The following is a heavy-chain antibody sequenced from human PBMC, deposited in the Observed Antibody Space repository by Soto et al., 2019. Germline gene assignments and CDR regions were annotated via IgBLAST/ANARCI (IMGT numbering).Heavy chain of an antibody. J-gene: IGHJ4*02. D-gene: IGHD4-17*01. Sequence: SETLSLTCTVSGASVITDNYFWVWIRQSPRRGLELIGSISYSGRTYDNPSLQSRVTISIDASKNQFSLKLTSVTTADTAVYYCARRRASDYGGNHHPYYFDRWGQGALVTVSS. CDR1: GASVITDNYF. CDR3: ARRRASDYGGNHHPYYFDR. CDR2: ISYSGRT. V-gene: IGHV4-39*01.